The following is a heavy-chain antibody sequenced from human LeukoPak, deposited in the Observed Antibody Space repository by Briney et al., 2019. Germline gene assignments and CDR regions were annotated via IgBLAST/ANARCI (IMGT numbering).Heavy chain of an antibody. CDR3: ARSPDLIVVVGDY. V-gene: IGHV1-18*01. Sequence: ASVKDSSKASGYTSTTAGITSGRHAPGQGLGWMGWICGNNGNTNYAQTLQSSVTLTTDTSTSTACMWLRSLRSADTPPYYSARSPDLIVVVGDYWGQGTLISVSS. J-gene: IGHJ4*02. D-gene: IGHD3-22*01. CDR1: GYTSTTAG. CDR2: ICGNNGNT.